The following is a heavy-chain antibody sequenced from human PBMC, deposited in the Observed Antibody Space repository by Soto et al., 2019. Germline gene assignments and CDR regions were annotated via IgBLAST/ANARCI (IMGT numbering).Heavy chain of an antibody. CDR3: ARDXAWDNWNYPYYYYGMDV. CDR1: GDSVSSNSAA. D-gene: IGHD1-7*01. J-gene: IGHJ6*01. CDR2: TYYRSKWYN. V-gene: IGHV6-1*01. Sequence: SPTLSLTCAISGDSVSSNSAAWNWIRQSPSRGLEWLGRTYYRSKWYNDYAVSVKSRITINPDTSKNQFSLQLNSVTPEDTAVYYCARDXAWDNWNYPYYYYGMDVWGQGTTVTVSS.